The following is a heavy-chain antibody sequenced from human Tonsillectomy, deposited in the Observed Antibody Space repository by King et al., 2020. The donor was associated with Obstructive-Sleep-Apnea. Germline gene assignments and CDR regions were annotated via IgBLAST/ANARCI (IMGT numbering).Heavy chain of an antibody. V-gene: IGHV4-39*07. D-gene: IGHD5-12*01. J-gene: IGHJ4*02. Sequence: QLQESGPGLVKPSETLSLTCTVSGGSISSSSYYWGWIRQPPGKGLEWIGSIYYSGSTYYNPSLKSRVTISVDTSKNQFSLKLSSVTAADTAVYYCARLEPAQNIVATPRGYWGKGTLVTVSS. CDR3: ARLEPAQNIVATPRGY. CDR2: IYYSGST. CDR1: GGSISSSSYY.